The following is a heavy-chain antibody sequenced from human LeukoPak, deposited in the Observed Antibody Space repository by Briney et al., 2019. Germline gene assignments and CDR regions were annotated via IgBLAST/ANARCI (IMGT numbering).Heavy chain of an antibody. CDR2: ITGVVPTT. J-gene: IGHJ4*02. Sequence: GGSLRLSCAASDFSFTTYAMGWVRQAPGKGLEWVSSITGVVPTTYYADSVKGRFTISRDNSKNTLYLQMNSLRAEDTAIYYCAKESLLLRGPLLIYYFDFWGQGTLVTVSS. CDR3: AKESLLLRGPLLIYYFDF. CDR1: DFSFTTYA. D-gene: IGHD3-10*01. V-gene: IGHV3-23*01.